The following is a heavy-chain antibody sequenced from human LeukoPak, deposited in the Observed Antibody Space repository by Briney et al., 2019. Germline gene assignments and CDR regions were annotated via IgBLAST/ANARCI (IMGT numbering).Heavy chain of an antibody. CDR2: IYYSGTT. CDR3: ARVTCTSTSCYRKDAFDI. CDR1: GGSISSYY. D-gene: IGHD2-2*01. V-gene: IGHV4-59*01. J-gene: IGHJ3*02. Sequence: PSETLSLTCTVSGGSISSYYWNWLRQPPGKGLEWIGYIYYSGTTNYNPSLKGRVTISVDTSKNQFSLKLSSVTAADTAVYYCARVTCTSTSCYRKDAFDIWAKGQWSPSLQ.